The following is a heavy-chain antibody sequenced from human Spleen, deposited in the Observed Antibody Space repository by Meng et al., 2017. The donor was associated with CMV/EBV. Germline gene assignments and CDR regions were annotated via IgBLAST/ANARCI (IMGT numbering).Heavy chain of an antibody. J-gene: IGHJ5*02. CDR2: IRVYKGDT. D-gene: IGHD2-21*01. V-gene: IGHV1-18*04. Sequence: ASEKVSCMASGYILTTYYMPWVRQAPGQGLEGMGWIRVYKGDTKYALKVQDIFTMTTDTSTSTAYMVPRTLRSDDTAVYYCARRGPSYCGVDCVVWFDPWGQGTQVTVSS. CDR1: GYILTTYY. CDR3: ARRGPSYCGVDCVVWFDP.